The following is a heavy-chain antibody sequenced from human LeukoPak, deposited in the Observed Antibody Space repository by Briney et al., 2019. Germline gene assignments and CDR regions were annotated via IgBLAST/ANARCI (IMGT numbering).Heavy chain of an antibody. Sequence: LSLTCTVSGGSISSDNYYWSWIRQAPGKGLEWVSAISGSGGSTYYADSVKGRFTISRDNSKNTLYLQMNSLRAEDTAVYYCAKGYSLWDYWGQGTLVTVSS. CDR1: GGSISSDNYY. D-gene: IGHD5-18*01. CDR3: AKGYSLWDY. J-gene: IGHJ4*02. CDR2: ISGSGGST. V-gene: IGHV3-23*01.